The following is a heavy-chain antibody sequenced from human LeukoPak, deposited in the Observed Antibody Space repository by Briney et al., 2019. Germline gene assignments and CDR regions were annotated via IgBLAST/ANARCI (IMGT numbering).Heavy chain of an antibody. Sequence: PSETLSLTCAVYGGSFSGYYWSWIRQPPGKGREWIGEINHSGSTNYNPSLKSRVTISVDTSKNQFTLKLSSVTAADTAVYYCARGRYYSSGWYKARHFDYWGQGTLVTVSS. CDR3: ARGRYYSSGWYKARHFDY. D-gene: IGHD6-19*01. CDR2: INHSGST. CDR1: GGSFSGYY. J-gene: IGHJ4*02. V-gene: IGHV4-34*01.